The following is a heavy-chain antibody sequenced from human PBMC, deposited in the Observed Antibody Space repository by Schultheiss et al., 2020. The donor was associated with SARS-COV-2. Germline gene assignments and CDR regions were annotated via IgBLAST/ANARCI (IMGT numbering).Heavy chain of an antibody. CDR3: ARVSDGSGGRGYYYYYYGMDV. V-gene: IGHV6-1*01. D-gene: IGHD3-10*01. CDR1: GDSVSSNSAA. CDR2: TYYRSKWYN. J-gene: IGHJ6*02. Sequence: SQTLSLTCAISGDSVSSNSAAWNWIRQSPSRGLEWLGRTYYRSKWYNDYAVSVKSRITINPDTSKNQFSLQLNSVTPEDTAVYYCARVSDGSGGRGYYYYYYGMDVWGQGTTVTVSS.